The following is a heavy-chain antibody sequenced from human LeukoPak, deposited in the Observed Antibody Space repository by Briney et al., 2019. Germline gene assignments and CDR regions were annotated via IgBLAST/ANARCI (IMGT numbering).Heavy chain of an antibody. D-gene: IGHD5-18*01. V-gene: IGHV3-23*01. Sequence: PGGSLRLSCAASGFAFSSYAMSWVRQAPGKGLEWVSIISGSGGSTYYADSVKGRFTISRDNSKNTLYLQMNSLKVEDTAVYYCAKGYNYAYEYWGQGTLVTVSS. CDR2: ISGSGGST. CDR1: GFAFSSYA. J-gene: IGHJ4*02. CDR3: AKGYNYAYEY.